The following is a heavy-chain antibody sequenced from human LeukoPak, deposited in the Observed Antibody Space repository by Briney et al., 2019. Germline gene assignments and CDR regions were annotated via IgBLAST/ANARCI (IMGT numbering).Heavy chain of an antibody. D-gene: IGHD1-26*01. Sequence: VSVKVSCKASGYTFTSYGISWVRQAPGQGLEWMGWISAYNGNTNYAQKLQGRVTMTEDTSTDTAYMELSSLRSEDTAVYYCATPFAAGWFSVGAPQLDIWGKGTMVTVSS. CDR3: ATPFAAGWFSVGAPQLDI. CDR1: GYTFTSYG. J-gene: IGHJ3*02. V-gene: IGHV1-18*01. CDR2: ISAYNGNT.